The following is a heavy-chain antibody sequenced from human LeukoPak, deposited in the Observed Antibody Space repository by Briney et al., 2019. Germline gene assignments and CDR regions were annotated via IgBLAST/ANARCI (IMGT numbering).Heavy chain of an antibody. CDR2: IWYDGSNK. Sequence: GGSLRLSCAASGFTFSSYGVHWVRQAPGKGLEWVAVIWYDGSNKYYADSVKGRFTISRDNSKNTLYLQMNSLRAEDTAVYYCARVNYDSSGYYYADYWGQGTLVTVSS. CDR1: GFTFSSYG. D-gene: IGHD3-22*01. CDR3: ARVNYDSSGYYYADY. V-gene: IGHV3-33*01. J-gene: IGHJ4*02.